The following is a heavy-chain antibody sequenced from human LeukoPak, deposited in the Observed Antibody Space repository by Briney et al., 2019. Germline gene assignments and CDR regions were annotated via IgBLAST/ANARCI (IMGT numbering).Heavy chain of an antibody. V-gene: IGHV7-4-1*02. D-gene: IGHD6-19*01. J-gene: IGHJ4*02. CDR1: GYTFTSSA. CDR2: INTNTGNP. Sequence: ASVKVSCKASGYTFTSSALNWVRQAPGQGLEWMGWINTNTGNPTYAQGFTGRFVFSLDTSVSTAYLQISSLKAEDAAVYYCATDLKKGDSGCFDYWGQGTLVTVSS. CDR3: ATDLKKGDSGCFDY.